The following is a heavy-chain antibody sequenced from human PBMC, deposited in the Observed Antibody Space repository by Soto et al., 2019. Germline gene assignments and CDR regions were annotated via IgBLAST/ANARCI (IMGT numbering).Heavy chain of an antibody. V-gene: IGHV3-30-3*01. D-gene: IGHD6-13*01. J-gene: IGHJ5*02. CDR2: ISYDGSNK. Sequence: GGSLRLSCAASGFTFSSYAMHWVRQAPGKGLEWVAVISYDGSNKYYADSVKGRFTISRDNSKNTLYLQMNSLRAEDTAVYYCAGSSSWYWFDPWGQGTLVTVSS. CDR3: AGSSSWYWFDP. CDR1: GFTFSSYA.